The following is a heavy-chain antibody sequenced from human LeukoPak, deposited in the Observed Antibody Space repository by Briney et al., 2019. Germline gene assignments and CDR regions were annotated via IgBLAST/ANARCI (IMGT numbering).Heavy chain of an antibody. V-gene: IGHV4-59*08. J-gene: IGHJ4*02. CDR1: DISSYY. D-gene: IGHD5-18*01. CDR3: ATLRYSHGYET. Sequence: PSETLSLTCTVSDISSYYWSWIRPPPEKGLEWIGYVYYDGRSNYNSSLRSRVTMSLDTSKNQFSLKLSSVTAADTAVYYCATLRYSHGYETWGQGTLVTVSS. CDR2: VYYDGRS.